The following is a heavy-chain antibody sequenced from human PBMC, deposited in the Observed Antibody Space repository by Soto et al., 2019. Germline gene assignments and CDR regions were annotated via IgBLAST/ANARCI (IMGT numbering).Heavy chain of an antibody. V-gene: IGHV3-66*01. CDR2: IYSGGST. CDR3: ARDWRDCSSTSCYAVGYYYMDV. J-gene: IGHJ6*03. D-gene: IGHD2-2*01. CDR1: GFTVSSNY. Sequence: GGSLRLSCAASGFTVSSNYMSWVRQAPGKGLEWVSVIYSGGSTYYADSLKGRFTISRDNSKNTLYLQMNSLRAEDTAVYYCARDWRDCSSTSCYAVGYYYMDVWGKGTTVTVSS.